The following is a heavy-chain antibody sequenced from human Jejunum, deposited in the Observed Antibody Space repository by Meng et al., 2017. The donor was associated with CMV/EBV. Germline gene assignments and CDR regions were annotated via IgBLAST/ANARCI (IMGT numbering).Heavy chain of an antibody. CDR3: ARGTGSGSWLIDS. Sequence: PGFTFRGYAMHWVRQAPGKGLEWVAVIPFDGNNEHYADSVKGRFTISRDNSKNTLYLQVNSLRLEDTGVYYCARGTGSGSWLIDSWGQGTLVTVSS. J-gene: IGHJ4*02. CDR1: GFTFRGYA. V-gene: IGHV3-30*04. D-gene: IGHD6-13*01. CDR2: IPFDGNNE.